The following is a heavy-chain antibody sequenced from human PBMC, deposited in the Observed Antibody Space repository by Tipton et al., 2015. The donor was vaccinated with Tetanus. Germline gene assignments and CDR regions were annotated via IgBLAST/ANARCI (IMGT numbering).Heavy chain of an antibody. Sequence: QLAQSGAEVKKPGASVKVSCKASGYTFTSYGISWVRQAPGQGLEWMGWISAYNGNTNYAQKLQGRVTMTTDTSTSTAYMELRSLRSDDTAVYYCARDVGRDYYDSSGYYMDVWGKGTTVTVSS. D-gene: IGHD3-22*01. CDR2: ISAYNGNT. J-gene: IGHJ6*03. CDR1: GYTFTSYG. CDR3: ARDVGRDYYDSSGYYMDV. V-gene: IGHV1-18*01.